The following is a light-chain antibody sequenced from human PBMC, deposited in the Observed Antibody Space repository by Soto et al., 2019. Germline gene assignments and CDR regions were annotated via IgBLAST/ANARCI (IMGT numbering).Light chain of an antibody. J-gene: IGKJ1*01. Sequence: EIVLTQSPGTLSSSLGERATLSCKASQSVSSNFLAWYQRKPGQAPRLLIYVASYRATDIPYRFSGSGSGTDFTITITRLEPEDFAVYYCQQYGTSAPTFGQGTKVEI. CDR3: QQYGTSAPT. CDR2: VAS. CDR1: QSVSSNF. V-gene: IGKV3-20*01.